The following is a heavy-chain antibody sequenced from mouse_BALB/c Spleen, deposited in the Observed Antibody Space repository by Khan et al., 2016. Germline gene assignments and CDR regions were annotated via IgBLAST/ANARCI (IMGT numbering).Heavy chain of an antibody. CDR3: ARWNGNIAMDY. Sequence: QVRLQQSGPELVRPGVSVKISCKGSGYTVTDYAMHWVKQSHAKSLEWIGVISTYYGNTNYNQKFKGKATMTVDKSSSTAYMELARLTSEDSAIYYCARWNGNIAMDYWGQGTSVTVSS. CDR2: ISTYYGNT. CDR1: GYTVTDYA. J-gene: IGHJ4*01. V-gene: IGHV1S137*01.